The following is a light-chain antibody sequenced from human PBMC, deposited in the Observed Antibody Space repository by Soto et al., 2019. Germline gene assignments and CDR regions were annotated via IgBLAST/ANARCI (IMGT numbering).Light chain of an antibody. Sequence: QSALTQPASVSGSPVQSITISCTGTSSDVGGYNYVSWYQHHPGKAPKLMIYEVSNRPSGVSNRFSGSKSGNTASLTISGLQAEDEADYYCTSYTSSITYVFGTGTKLNVL. CDR2: EVS. J-gene: IGLJ1*01. CDR1: SSDVGGYNY. V-gene: IGLV2-14*01. CDR3: TSYTSSITYV.